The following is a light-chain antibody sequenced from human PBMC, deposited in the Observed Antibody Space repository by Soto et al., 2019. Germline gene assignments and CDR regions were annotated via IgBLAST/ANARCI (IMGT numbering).Light chain of an antibody. CDR3: QQYGSSGT. Sequence: EIVLTQSPGTLSLSPGDRATLSCRASQSVSSSYFAWYQQKPGQAPRLLIYGASNRATGIPDRFSGSGSGTDFTLTISRLEPEDFAVYYCQQYGSSGTFGQGTKVDIK. CDR2: GAS. J-gene: IGKJ1*01. V-gene: IGKV3-20*01. CDR1: QSVSSSY.